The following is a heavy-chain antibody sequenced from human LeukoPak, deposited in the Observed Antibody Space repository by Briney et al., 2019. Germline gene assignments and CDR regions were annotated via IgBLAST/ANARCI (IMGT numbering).Heavy chain of an antibody. CDR2: IYYSGST. Sequence: SETLSLTCTVSGGSISSGSYYWSWIRQPPGKGLEWIGYIYYSGSTNYNPSLKSRVTISVDTSKNQFSLKLSSVTAADTAVYYCARGLSDSSSWYRIVEYWGEGTLVTVSS. V-gene: IGHV4-61*01. CDR3: ARGLSDSSSWYRIVEY. J-gene: IGHJ4*02. D-gene: IGHD6-13*01. CDR1: GGSISSGSYY.